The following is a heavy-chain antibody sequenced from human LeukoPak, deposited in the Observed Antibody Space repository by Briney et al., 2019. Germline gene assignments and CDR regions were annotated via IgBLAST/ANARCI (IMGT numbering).Heavy chain of an antibody. Sequence: PGGSLRLSCAASGFTFDDYAMHWVRQAPGKGLEWVSGISWNSGSIGYADSVKGRFTISRDNAKNSLYLQMNSLRAEDTAVYYCARDHSGYIDYWGQGTLVTVSS. J-gene: IGHJ4*02. CDR3: ARDHSGYIDY. CDR2: ISWNSGSI. CDR1: GFTFDDYA. D-gene: IGHD5-12*01. V-gene: IGHV3-9*01.